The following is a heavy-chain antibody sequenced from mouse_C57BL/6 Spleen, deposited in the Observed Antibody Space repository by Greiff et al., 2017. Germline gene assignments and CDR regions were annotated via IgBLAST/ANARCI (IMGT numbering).Heavy chain of an antibody. CDR1: GYTFTDYN. Sequence: EVQLQQSGPELVKPGASVKMSCKASGYTFTDYNMHWVKQSHGKSLEWIGYINPNNGGTSYNQKFKGKATLTVNKSSSTAYMELRSLTSEDSAVYYCARGGEFQGVYAMDYWGQGTSVTVSS. CDR3: ARGGEFQGVYAMDY. J-gene: IGHJ4*01. CDR2: INPNNGGT. V-gene: IGHV1-22*01.